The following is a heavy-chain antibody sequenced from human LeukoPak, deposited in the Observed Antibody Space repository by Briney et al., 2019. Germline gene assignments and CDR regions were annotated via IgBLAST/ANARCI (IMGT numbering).Heavy chain of an antibody. CDR3: ARGDASNYYYYMDV. Sequence: GGSLRLSSAASGFTVSNNYMTWVRQAPGKGLECVSVIYSAGFTYYADSVKGRFTISRDNSKNTLYVQMNSLRAEDTAVYYCARGDASNYYYYMDVWGKGTTVTVSS. CDR1: GFTVSNNY. D-gene: IGHD2-2*01. V-gene: IGHV3-53*01. J-gene: IGHJ6*03. CDR2: IYSAGFT.